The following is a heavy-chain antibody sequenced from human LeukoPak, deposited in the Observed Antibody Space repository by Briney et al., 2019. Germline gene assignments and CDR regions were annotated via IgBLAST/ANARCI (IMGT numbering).Heavy chain of an antibody. V-gene: IGHV3-48*03. Sequence: GGSLRLSCAASGFTFSTYEMNWVRQAPGKGLEWIAYIGSSGINIYYGEYVKGRFTISGDNAKNSLYLQMNSLRAEDTAVYYCARGALGYCNSINCPQLDYWGQGTLVTVSS. CDR1: GFTFSTYE. J-gene: IGHJ4*02. D-gene: IGHD2-2*01. CDR2: IGSSGINI. CDR3: ARGALGYCNSINCPQLDY.